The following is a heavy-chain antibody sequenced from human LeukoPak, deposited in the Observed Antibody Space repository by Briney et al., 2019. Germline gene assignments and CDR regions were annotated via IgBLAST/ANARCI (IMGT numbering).Heavy chain of an antibody. J-gene: IGHJ4*02. CDR1: GFTFSNYW. V-gene: IGHV3-74*01. CDR3: ARESYYYDC. CDR2: INTDGSST. Sequence: PGGSLRPSCAASGFTFSNYWMNWVRQAPGKGLVWVSFINTDGSSTTYADSVKGRFTISRDNAKNTLYLQMNSLKAEDTAVYYCARESYYYDCWGQGTLVTVSS.